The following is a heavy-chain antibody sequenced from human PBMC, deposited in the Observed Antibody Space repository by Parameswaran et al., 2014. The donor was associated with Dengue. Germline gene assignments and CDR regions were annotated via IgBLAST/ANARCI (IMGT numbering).Heavy chain of an antibody. J-gene: IGHJ4*02. CDR2: ISAYNGNT. D-gene: IGHD3-22*01. V-gene: IGHV1-18*01. Sequence: WVRQAPGQGLEWMGWISAYNGNTNYAQKLQGRVTMTTDTSTSTAYMELRSLRSDDTAVYYCARDPRGTYYYDSSGCLDYWGQGTLVTVSS. CDR3: ARDPRGTYYYDSSGCLDY.